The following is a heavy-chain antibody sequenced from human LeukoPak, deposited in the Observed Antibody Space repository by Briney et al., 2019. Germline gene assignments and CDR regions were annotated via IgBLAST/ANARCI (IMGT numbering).Heavy chain of an antibody. CDR2: IYHSGDT. V-gene: IGHV4-59*08. D-gene: IGHD6-6*01. Sequence: SETLSLTCTVSGGSISSSYWSWIRQPPGKGLEWIGYIYHSGDTNSNPSLKSRVTISMDTSKNQFSLKLSSVAAADTAVYYCARHNFARPFDYWGQGTLVTVSS. CDR3: ARHNFARPFDY. CDR1: GGSISSSY. J-gene: IGHJ4*02.